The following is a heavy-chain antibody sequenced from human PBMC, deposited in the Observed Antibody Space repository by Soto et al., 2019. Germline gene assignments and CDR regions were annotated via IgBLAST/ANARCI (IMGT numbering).Heavy chain of an antibody. CDR3: SSLSSMDV. D-gene: IGHD6-6*01. V-gene: IGHV1-8*01. J-gene: IGHJ6*02. CDR1: GYTFTSHD. CDR2: INPYSGNT. Sequence: ASVKVSCKASGYTFTSHDIHWLRQASGQGLEWMGSINPYSGNTAFAPKFQDRIAMTRDTSITTAYMELNSLSSGDTAVYFCSSLSSMDVWGQGTTVTVSS.